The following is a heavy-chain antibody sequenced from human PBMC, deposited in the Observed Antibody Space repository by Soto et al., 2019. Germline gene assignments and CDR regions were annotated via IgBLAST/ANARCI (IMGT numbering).Heavy chain of an antibody. D-gene: IGHD3-3*01. V-gene: IGHV1-3*01. CDR2: INAGNGNT. CDR1: GYTFTSYA. CDR3: ARDPSYDFWSGYPDY. Sequence: ASVKVSCKASGYTFTSYAMHWVRQAPGQRLEWMGWINAGNGNTKYSQKFQGRVTITRDTSASTAYMELSSLRSEDTAVYYCARDPSYDFWSGYPDYWGQGTLVTVSS. J-gene: IGHJ4*02.